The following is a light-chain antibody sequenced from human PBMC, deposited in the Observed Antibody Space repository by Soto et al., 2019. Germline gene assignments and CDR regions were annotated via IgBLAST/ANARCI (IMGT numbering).Light chain of an antibody. J-gene: IGLJ2*01. CDR3: CSSAGSYPHVV. CDR2: DVR. CDR1: SSDVGGYNY. V-gene: IGLV2-11*01. Sequence: QSALTQPRSVSGSPGQSVTISCTGTSSDVGGYNYVSWYQQHPGKAPKLMIYDVRKRPSGVPDRFSGSKSGNTASLTISGLQAEDEADYYCCSSAGSYPHVVFGGGTKLTVL.